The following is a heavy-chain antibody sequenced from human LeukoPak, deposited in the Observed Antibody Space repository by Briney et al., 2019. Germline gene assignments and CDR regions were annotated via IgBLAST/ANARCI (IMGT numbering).Heavy chain of an antibody. D-gene: IGHD2-2*01. V-gene: IGHV3-21*06. Sequence: GGSLRLSCAASGFTFSDYNMNWVRQAPGKGLEWVSSISSSATYIYYADSVKGRFTISRDNAKTSLSPQMNSLRAEDTAVYYCARILVVPAANYYYSYGMDVWGQGTTVTVS. CDR1: GFTFSDYN. J-gene: IGHJ6*02. CDR2: ISSSATYI. CDR3: ARILVVPAANYYYSYGMDV.